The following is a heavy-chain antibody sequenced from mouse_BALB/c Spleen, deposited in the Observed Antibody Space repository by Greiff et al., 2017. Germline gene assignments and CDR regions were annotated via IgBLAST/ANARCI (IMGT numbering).Heavy chain of an antibody. V-gene: IGHV5-6-5*01. CDR2: ISSGGST. J-gene: IGHJ3*01. D-gene: IGHD1-1*01. CDR1: GFTFSSYA. CDR3: ASLRYYYGSSPGWFAY. Sequence: EVKLMESGGGLVKPGGSLKLSCAASGFTFSSYAMSWVRQTPEKRLEWVASISSGGSTYYPDSVKGRFTISRDNARNILYLQMSSLRSEDTAMYYCASLRYYYGSSPGWFAYWGQGTLVTVSA.